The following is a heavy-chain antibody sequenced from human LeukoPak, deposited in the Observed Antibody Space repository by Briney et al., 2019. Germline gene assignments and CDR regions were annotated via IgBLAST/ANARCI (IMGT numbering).Heavy chain of an antibody. D-gene: IGHD3-10*01. Sequence: ASVKVSCKASGYTFTGYYMHWVRQAPGQGLEWMGWINPNSGGTNYAQKFQGRVTMTRNTSISTAYMELSRLRSDDTAVYYCAKNSWFGVYGMDVWGQGTTVTVSS. CDR1: GYTFTGYY. CDR2: INPNSGGT. CDR3: AKNSWFGVYGMDV. V-gene: IGHV1-2*02. J-gene: IGHJ6*02.